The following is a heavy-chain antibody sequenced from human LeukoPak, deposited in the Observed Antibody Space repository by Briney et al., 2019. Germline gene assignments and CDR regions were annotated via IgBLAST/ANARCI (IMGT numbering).Heavy chain of an antibody. J-gene: IGHJ6*03. D-gene: IGHD3-22*01. Sequence: GGSLRLSCTASGFTFGDYAMSWFRQAPGKGLEWVGFIRSKAYGGTTEYAASVKGRFTISRDDSKSIAYLQMNSLKTEDTAVYYCTREANYDSSGYYYYYYYMDVWGKGTTVTVSS. CDR1: GFTFGDYA. CDR3: TREANYDSSGYYYYYYYMDV. V-gene: IGHV3-49*03. CDR2: IRSKAYGGTT.